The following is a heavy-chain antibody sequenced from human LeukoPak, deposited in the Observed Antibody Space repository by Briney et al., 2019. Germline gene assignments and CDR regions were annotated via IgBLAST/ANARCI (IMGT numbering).Heavy chain of an antibody. CDR1: GYTFTSYY. D-gene: IGHD3-22*01. V-gene: IGHV1-46*01. CDR2: INPSGGST. CDR3: AREAFQYYYDSSGYYG. J-gene: IGHJ4*02. Sequence: ASVKVSCKASGYTFTSYYMHWVRQAPGQGLEWMGIINPSGGSTSYAQKFQGRVTMTRDTSTSTVYMELSRLRSDDAAVYYCAREAFQYYYDSSGYYGWGQGTLVTVSS.